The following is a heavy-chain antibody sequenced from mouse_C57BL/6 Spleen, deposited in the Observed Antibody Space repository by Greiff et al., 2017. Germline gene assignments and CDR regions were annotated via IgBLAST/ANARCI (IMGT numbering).Heavy chain of an antibody. CDR3: FYDGYYAMDY. CDR2: IYPGDGDT. V-gene: IGHV1-80*01. J-gene: IGHJ4*01. D-gene: IGHD2-3*01. Sequence: VKLVESGAELVKPGASVKISCKASGYAFSSYWMNWVKQRPGKGLEWIGQIYPGDGDTNYNGKFKGKATLTADKSSSTAYMQLSSLTSEDSAVYFCFYDGYYAMDYWGQGTSVTVSS. CDR1: GYAFSSYW.